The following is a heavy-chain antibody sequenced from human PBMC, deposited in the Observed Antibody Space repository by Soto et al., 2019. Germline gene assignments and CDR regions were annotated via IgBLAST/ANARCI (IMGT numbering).Heavy chain of an antibody. CDR2: IIPIFGTA. D-gene: IGHD6-13*01. Sequence: QVQLVQSGAEVKKPGSSVKVSCKASGGTFSSYAISWVRQAPGQGLEWMGGIIPIFGTANYAQKFQGRVTITADESTSRAYMELSSLRSEDTAVYYCARERHGYSSSWNWFDPWGQGTLVTVSS. V-gene: IGHV1-69*12. CDR1: GGTFSSYA. J-gene: IGHJ5*02. CDR3: ARERHGYSSSWNWFDP.